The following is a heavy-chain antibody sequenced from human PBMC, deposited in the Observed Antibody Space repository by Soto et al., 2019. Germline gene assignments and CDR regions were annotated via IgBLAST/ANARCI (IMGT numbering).Heavy chain of an antibody. V-gene: IGHV3-30-3*01. Sequence: PGGSLRLSCAASGFTFSSYAIHWVRQAPGKGLEWVAVVSYDGNNKYYADSVKGRFTISRDNCKNTLYLEMNSLRAEDTAVYYCARDSLYCINGACQRKGLDYWGQGTLVTVSS. D-gene: IGHD2-8*01. CDR3: ARDSLYCINGACQRKGLDY. J-gene: IGHJ4*02. CDR2: VSYDGNNK. CDR1: GFTFSSYA.